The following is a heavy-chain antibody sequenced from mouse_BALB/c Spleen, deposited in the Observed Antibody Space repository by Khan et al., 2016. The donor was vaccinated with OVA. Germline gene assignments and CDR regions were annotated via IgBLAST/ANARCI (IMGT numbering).Heavy chain of an antibody. CDR3: ARSTYRYAFAY. V-gene: IGHV3-8*02. D-gene: IGHD2-14*01. J-gene: IGHJ3*01. Sequence: EVELVESGPSLVKPSQTLSLTCSVTGDSITSGYWSWIRKFPGNKLEYMGYMIYTGYTAYNPSLNSRLAITRHTSKNQSYLQLNSVTTEDTATYSCARSTYRYAFAYWGQGTLVTVSA. CDR2: MIYTGYT. CDR1: GDSITSGY.